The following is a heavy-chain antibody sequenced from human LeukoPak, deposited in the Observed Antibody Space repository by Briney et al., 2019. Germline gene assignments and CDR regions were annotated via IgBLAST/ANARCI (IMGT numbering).Heavy chain of an antibody. D-gene: IGHD5-18*01. CDR3: AKCGYSYGNDALDL. CDR1: RFSFSTFA. CDR2: FSGSGGGT. J-gene: IGHJ3*01. V-gene: IGHV3-23*01. Sequence: GGSLRLSCAASRFSFSTFAMSWVRQAPGKGLEWVSTFSGSGGGTYYSDSVKGRFTISRDNSKNTLYLQMNSLRAEDTAIYYCAKCGYSYGNDALDLWGRGTMVTVSS.